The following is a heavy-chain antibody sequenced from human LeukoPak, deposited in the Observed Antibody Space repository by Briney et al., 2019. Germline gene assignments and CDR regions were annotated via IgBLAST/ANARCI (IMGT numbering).Heavy chain of an antibody. CDR3: ARDETHFYGSGSSNWFDP. Sequence: PSETLSLTCTVSDDSISDYYRGWIRQPPGKGLEWIGYFYNSGRSTYNPSLKSRVTISADTSKNHFSLKLNSVTTADTAVYYCARDETHFYGSGSSNWFDPWGQGILVTVSS. V-gene: IGHV4-59*01. CDR2: FYNSGRS. D-gene: IGHD3-10*01. CDR1: DDSISDYY. J-gene: IGHJ5*02.